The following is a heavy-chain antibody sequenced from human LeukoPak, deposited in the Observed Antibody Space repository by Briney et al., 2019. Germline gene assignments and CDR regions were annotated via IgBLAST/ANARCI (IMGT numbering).Heavy chain of an antibody. CDR3: ARRVRGVTSNWFDP. J-gene: IGHJ5*02. D-gene: IGHD3-10*01. V-gene: IGHV4-4*07. Sequence: PSETLSLTCTVSGGSISSYYWSWIRQPAGKGLEWIGRIYNSGSTTYNPSLKSRVTISVDTSKNQFSLKLSSVTAADTAVYYCARRVRGVTSNWFDPWGQGTLVTVSS. CDR1: GGSISSYY. CDR2: IYNSGST.